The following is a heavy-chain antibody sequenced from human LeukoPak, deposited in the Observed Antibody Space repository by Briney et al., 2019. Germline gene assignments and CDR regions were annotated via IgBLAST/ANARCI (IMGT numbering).Heavy chain of an antibody. D-gene: IGHD5-18*01. J-gene: IGHJ4*02. CDR3: AREKSAGDTAMVHFDY. CDR1: GFTFSSYE. CDR2: ISSSGSIK. Sequence: GGSLRLSCAASGFTFSSYEVNWVRQAPGKGLEWVSYISSSGSIKYYADSVKGRFTISRDNAKNSPYLQMNSLRAEDTAVYYCAREKSAGDTAMVHFDYWGQGTLVTVSS. V-gene: IGHV3-48*03.